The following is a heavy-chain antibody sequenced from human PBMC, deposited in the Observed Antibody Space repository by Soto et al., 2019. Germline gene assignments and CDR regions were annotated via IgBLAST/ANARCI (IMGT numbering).Heavy chain of an antibody. D-gene: IGHD5-18*01. V-gene: IGHV3-7*01. CDR1: GFTFSSYW. Sequence: GGSLRLSCAASGFTFSSYWMSWVRQAPGKGLEWVANIKQDGSEKYYVDSVKGRFTISRDNAKNSLYLQMNSLRAEDTAVYYCARDHDPATAMATSWHWGQGTLVTVSS. J-gene: IGHJ1*01. CDR2: IKQDGSEK. CDR3: ARDHDPATAMATSWH.